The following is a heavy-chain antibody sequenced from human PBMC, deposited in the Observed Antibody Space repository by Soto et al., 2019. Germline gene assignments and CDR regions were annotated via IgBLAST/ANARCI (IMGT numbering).Heavy chain of an antibody. Sequence: QVQLQQWGAGLLKPSETLSLTCAVYGGSFGGYYWSWIRQPPGKGLEWIGEINHSGSTNNNPTLKSRVTISVDTSKNPFSLKLSSVTAAATAVYYCARWLGDSWGQGTLVTVSS. J-gene: IGHJ4*02. V-gene: IGHV4-34*01. CDR3: ARWLGDS. D-gene: IGHD3-16*01. CDR1: GGSFGGYY. CDR2: INHSGST.